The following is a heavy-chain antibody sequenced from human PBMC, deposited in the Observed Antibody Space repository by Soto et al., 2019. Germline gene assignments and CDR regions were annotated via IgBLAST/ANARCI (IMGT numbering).Heavy chain of an antibody. D-gene: IGHD6-13*01. Sequence: LRLSCAASGFTFSSFAMSWVRQAPGKGLDWVSAISGSGGSTYSADSVKGRFTISRDNSKNTLYLQMSSLRAEDTAVYYCARGFSAGKVSPPDFWCQGSLVTVSS. CDR3: ARGFSAGKVSPPDF. CDR1: GFTFSSFA. J-gene: IGHJ4*01. CDR2: ISGSGGST. V-gene: IGHV3-23*01.